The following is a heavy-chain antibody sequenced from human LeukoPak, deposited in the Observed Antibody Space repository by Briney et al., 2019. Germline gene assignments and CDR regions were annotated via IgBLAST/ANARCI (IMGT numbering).Heavy chain of an antibody. D-gene: IGHD6-13*01. CDR1: GYTLTELS. V-gene: IGHV1-24*01. CDR2: FDPEDGET. J-gene: IGHJ4*02. Sequence: ASVKVSCKVSGYTLTELSMHWVRQAPGKGLEWMGGFDPEDGETIYAQKFQGRVTMTEDTSTDTAYMELSSLRSEDTAVYYCATIMPRGIAAVGSGFYFDYWGQGTLVTVSS. CDR3: ATIMPRGIAAVGSGFYFDY.